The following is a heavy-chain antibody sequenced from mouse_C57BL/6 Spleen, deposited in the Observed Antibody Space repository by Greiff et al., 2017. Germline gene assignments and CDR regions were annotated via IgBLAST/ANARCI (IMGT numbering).Heavy chain of an antibody. CDR3: ARDWYSKYYFDY. D-gene: IGHD2-5*01. V-gene: IGHV1-50*01. J-gene: IGHJ2*01. Sequence: QVQLQQPGAELVKPGASVKLSCKASGYTFTSYWMQWVKQRPGQGLEWIGEIDPSDSYTNYNQKVKGKATLTVDTSSSTAYMQLSSLTSEDSAVYYCARDWYSKYYFDYWGQGTTLTVSS. CDR1: GYTFTSYW. CDR2: IDPSDSYT.